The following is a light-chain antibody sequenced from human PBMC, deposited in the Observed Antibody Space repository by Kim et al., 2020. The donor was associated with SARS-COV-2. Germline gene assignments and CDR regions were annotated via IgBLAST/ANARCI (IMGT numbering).Light chain of an antibody. CDR3: GTWDSSLSAYV. CDR2: DNN. J-gene: IGLJ1*01. Sequence: GKKVTISCAGSRSNIGNNYVSWYQQLPGTAPKLLIYDNNKRPSGIPDRFSGSKSGTSATLGITGLQTGDEADYYCGTWDSSLSAYVFGTGTKVTVL. V-gene: IGLV1-51*01. CDR1: RSNIGNNY.